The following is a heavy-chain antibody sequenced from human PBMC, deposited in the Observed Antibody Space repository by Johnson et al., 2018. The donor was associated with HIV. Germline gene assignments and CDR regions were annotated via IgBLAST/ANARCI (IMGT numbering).Heavy chain of an antibody. CDR1: GFTFSSYA. CDR2: ISYDGSDK. Sequence: QVQLVESGGGVVQPGRSLRLSCAASGFTFSSYAMHWVRQAPGKGLEWVAVISYDGSDKYYADSVRGRFTISRDKSRNTLYLQMNSLRVEDTAVYFCARDTIAVRNYYGSGSAFDIWGQGTMVTVSS. D-gene: IGHD3-10*01. V-gene: IGHV3-30*04. CDR3: ARDTIAVRNYYGSGSAFDI. J-gene: IGHJ3*02.